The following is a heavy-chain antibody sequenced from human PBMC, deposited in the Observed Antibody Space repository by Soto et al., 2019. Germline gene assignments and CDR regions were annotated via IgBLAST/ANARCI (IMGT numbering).Heavy chain of an antibody. Sequence: QVQLVESGGGVVQPGRSLRLSCAASGFIISGYAMHWVRQAPGKGLEWVALISYDGTYKYYADSVKGRFTMYRDKSKNTLYLQMNSLRAEDTAVFYCARGGGYDFFDYWGQGTLVTVSS. CDR3: ARGGGYDFFDY. J-gene: IGHJ4*02. CDR1: GFIISGYA. V-gene: IGHV3-30-3*01. CDR2: ISYDGTYK. D-gene: IGHD5-12*01.